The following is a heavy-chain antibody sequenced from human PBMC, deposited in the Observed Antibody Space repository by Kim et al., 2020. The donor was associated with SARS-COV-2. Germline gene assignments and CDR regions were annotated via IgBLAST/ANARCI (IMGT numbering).Heavy chain of an antibody. Sequence: SETLSLTCAVYGGSFNDFYWNWIRQSPGKGLEWIGEINHSGSTNYNPSLKSRLTISVATHRNQFSLKLWSGTAADMAVYYCARGVRGEGYDSPWGRGTVVTVSS. CDR1: GGSFNDFY. D-gene: IGHD5-12*01. CDR3: ARGVRGEGYDSP. CDR2: INHSGST. J-gene: IGHJ5*02. V-gene: IGHV4-34*01.